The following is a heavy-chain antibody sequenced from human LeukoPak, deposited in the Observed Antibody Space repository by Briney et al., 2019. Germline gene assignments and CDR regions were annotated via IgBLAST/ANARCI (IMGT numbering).Heavy chain of an antibody. CDR2: ISAYNGNT. D-gene: IGHD3-16*01. CDR3: ARGIIDYVWGSPDY. J-gene: IGHJ4*02. CDR1: GGTFSSYA. Sequence: ASVKVSCKASGGTFSSYARSWVRQAPGQGLEWMGWISAYNGNTNYAQKLQGRVTMTTDTSTSTAYMELRSLRSDDTAVYYCARGIIDYVWGSPDYWGQGTLVTVSS. V-gene: IGHV1-18*01.